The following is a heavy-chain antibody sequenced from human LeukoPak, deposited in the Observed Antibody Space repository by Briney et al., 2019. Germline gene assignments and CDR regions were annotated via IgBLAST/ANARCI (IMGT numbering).Heavy chain of an antibody. Sequence: SETLSLTCTVSGXSISSYYWSWIRQPPGKGLEWIGYIYYSGRTNYNPSLKSRVTISIDTSKKHFSLKLSSVTAADTAVYYCARLLQVGSTVFDYWGQGTLVTVSS. J-gene: IGHJ4*02. V-gene: IGHV4-59*08. CDR2: IYYSGRT. CDR3: ARLLQVGSTVFDY. D-gene: IGHD5/OR15-5a*01. CDR1: GXSISSYY.